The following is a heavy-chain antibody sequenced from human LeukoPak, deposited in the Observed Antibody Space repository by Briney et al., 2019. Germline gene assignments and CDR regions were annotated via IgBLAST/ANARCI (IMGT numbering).Heavy chain of an antibody. CDR1: GFTFSSYA. J-gene: IGHJ4*02. D-gene: IGHD4-17*01. CDR2: ISGSGGST. Sequence: GGSLRLSCAASGFTFSSYAMSWVRQAPGKGLEWVSAISGSGGSTYYADSVKGRFTISRDNSKNTLYLQMNSLRAEDTAVYYGAKVLYGDYLYYFDYWGQGTLVTVSS. V-gene: IGHV3-23*01. CDR3: AKVLYGDYLYYFDY.